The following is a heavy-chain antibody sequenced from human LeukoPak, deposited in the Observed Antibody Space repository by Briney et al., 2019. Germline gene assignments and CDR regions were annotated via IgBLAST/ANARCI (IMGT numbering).Heavy chain of an antibody. CDR3: AITGDGDCSGCSCPTLTVS. D-gene: IGHD2-15*01. Sequence: ASVKVSCKASGYTFTSYGISWVRHAPGQGLELMGCIIAYNSNTNYAHKLQGRVTITTDASTSRAYMELRSMRCEDTAVYWCAITGDGDCSGCSCPTLTVSWGRGTLVTVSS. CDR1: GYTFTSYG. J-gene: IGHJ4*02. V-gene: IGHV1-18*01. CDR2: IIAYNSNT.